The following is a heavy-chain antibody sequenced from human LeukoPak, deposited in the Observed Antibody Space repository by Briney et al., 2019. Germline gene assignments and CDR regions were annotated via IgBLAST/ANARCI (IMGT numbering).Heavy chain of an antibody. V-gene: IGHV1-8*01. CDR1: GYTFTSYD. CDR2: MNPNSGNT. D-gene: IGHD4-17*01. CDR3: VRGHMTTVTTGYYYYYYYMDV. J-gene: IGHJ6*03. Sequence: ASVKVSCKASGYTFTSYDINWVRQATGQGLEWMGWMNPNSGNTGYAQKFQGRVTMTRNTSISTAYIELSSLRSEDTAVYYCVRGHMTTVTTGYYYYYYYMDVWGKGTTVTVSS.